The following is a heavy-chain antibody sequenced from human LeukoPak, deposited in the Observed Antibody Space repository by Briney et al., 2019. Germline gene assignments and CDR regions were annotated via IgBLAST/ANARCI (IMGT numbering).Heavy chain of an antibody. CDR1: GFTFSDYA. CDR2: IRGSGSGM. V-gene: IGHV3-21*05. CDR3: ARDDNWGFDY. D-gene: IGHD7-27*01. J-gene: IGHJ4*02. Sequence: PGGSLRLSCAASGFTFSDYALIWVRQAPGKGLEWVANIRGSGSGMGSGNYYAGSVKGRFTISRDNAKNSLYLQMNSLRAEDTAFYYCARDDNWGFDYWGQGALVTVSS.